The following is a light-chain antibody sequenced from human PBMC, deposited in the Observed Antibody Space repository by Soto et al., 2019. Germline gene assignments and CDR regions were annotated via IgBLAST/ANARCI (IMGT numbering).Light chain of an antibody. CDR3: QQYGSSPLT. CDR1: QSVSSNY. J-gene: IGKJ4*01. V-gene: IGKV3-20*01. CDR2: GAS. Sequence: EIVLTQSPGTLSLSPGERGTLSCRASQSVSSNYLAWYQQKPGQAPRLLIYGASSRATGIPDRFSGSGSGTDFTLTISRLEPEDFEVYYCQQYGSSPLTFGGGTKVHIK.